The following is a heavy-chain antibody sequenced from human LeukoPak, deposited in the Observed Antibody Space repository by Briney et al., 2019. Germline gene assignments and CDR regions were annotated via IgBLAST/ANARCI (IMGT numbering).Heavy chain of an antibody. D-gene: IGHD3-10*01. CDR3: ARLSLGTMVRGVIHY. V-gene: IGHV4-39*01. J-gene: IGHJ4*02. CDR1: GGSISSSSYY. Sequence: SETLSLTCTVSGGSISSSSYYWGWIRQPPGKGLEWIGSIYYSGSTYYNPSLKSRVTISVDTSKNQFSLKLSFVTAADTAVYYCARLSLGTMVRGVIHYWGQGTLVTVSS. CDR2: IYYSGST.